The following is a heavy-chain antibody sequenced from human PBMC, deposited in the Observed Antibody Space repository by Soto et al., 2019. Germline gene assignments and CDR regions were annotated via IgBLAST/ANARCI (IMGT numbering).Heavy chain of an antibody. CDR1: GFTFSIYV. D-gene: IGHD6-6*01. V-gene: IGHV3-23*01. Sequence: EVQLLESGGGLVQPGGSLRLTCAASGFTFSIYVMTWVRQAPGKGLEWVSAVSGSAGSTYYADSVKGRFSISRDNTKNNIYVQMNRLGADETAVYYCARVQGTARNAFDVWGHGTMVTVSS. CDR2: VSGSAGST. J-gene: IGHJ3*01. CDR3: ARVQGTARNAFDV.